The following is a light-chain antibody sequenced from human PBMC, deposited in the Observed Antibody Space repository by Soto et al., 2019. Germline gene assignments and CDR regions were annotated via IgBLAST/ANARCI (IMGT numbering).Light chain of an antibody. CDR1: QGISNY. CDR2: AAS. CDR3: QQYYNYPPT. J-gene: IGKJ2*01. Sequence: AIRLTQSPSSLSASTGDRVTITCRASQGISNYLAWYQQKPGTAPKLLIYAASTLQSGVPSRFSGSRPGTDFTLTIRYLQSEDFATYFCQQYYNYPPTFGKGTKLEI. V-gene: IGKV1-8*01.